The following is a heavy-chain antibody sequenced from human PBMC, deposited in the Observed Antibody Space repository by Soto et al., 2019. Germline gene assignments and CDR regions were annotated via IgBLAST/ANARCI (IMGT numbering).Heavy chain of an antibody. CDR1: GFTVSSNY. Sequence: EVQLVESGGGLVQPGGSLRLSCAASGFTVSSNYMSWVRQAPGKGLEWVSVINSGGSTYYADSVKGIFTISRDNSKNTLYLQMNSLRAEDTAVYYCARGPLGFGVVIELDYWGQGTLVTVSS. CDR3: ARGPLGFGVVIELDY. V-gene: IGHV3-66*01. J-gene: IGHJ4*02. CDR2: INSGGST. D-gene: IGHD3-3*01.